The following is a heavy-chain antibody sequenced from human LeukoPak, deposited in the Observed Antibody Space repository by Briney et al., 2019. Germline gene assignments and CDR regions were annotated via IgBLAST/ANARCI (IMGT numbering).Heavy chain of an antibody. CDR2: INPNSGGT. CDR1: GYTFTGYY. V-gene: IGHV1-2*02. CDR3: ARGSLMVRGANNWFDP. Sequence: ASVKVSCKASGYTFTGYYMHWVRQAPGQGLEWMGWINPNSGGTNYAQKFQGGVTMTRDTSISTAYMELSRLRSDDTAVYYCARGSLMVRGANNWFDPWGQGTLVTVSS. D-gene: IGHD3-10*01. J-gene: IGHJ5*02.